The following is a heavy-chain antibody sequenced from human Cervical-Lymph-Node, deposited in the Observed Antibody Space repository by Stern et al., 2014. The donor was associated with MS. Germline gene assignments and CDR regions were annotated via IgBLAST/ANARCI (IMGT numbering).Heavy chain of an antibody. J-gene: IGHJ4*02. CDR1: GYSFTIYY. V-gene: IGHV5-51*01. CDR3: ARHVQGFDY. Sequence: EVQLVESGAEVKQPGESLKISCKLSGYSFTIYYIAWVRQMPGKGLAWMGVIYPYDSDTTYSPSFQGQVTISADKSITTAYLQWSSLRASDTAMYYCARHVQGFDYWGQGTLVTVSS. CDR2: IYPYDSDT.